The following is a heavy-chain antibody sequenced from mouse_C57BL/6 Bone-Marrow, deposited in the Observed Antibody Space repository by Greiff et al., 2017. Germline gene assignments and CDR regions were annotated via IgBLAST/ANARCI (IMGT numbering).Heavy chain of an antibody. V-gene: IGHV1-82*01. CDR1: GYAFSSSW. D-gene: IGHD1-2*01. CDR2: IYPGDGDT. CDR3: ARRGITTADY. Sequence: VQLQQSGPELVKPGASVKISCKASGYAFSSSWMNWVKQRPGKGLEWIGRIYPGDGDTNYNGKFKGKATLTADKSSSTAYMQLSSLTSEASAVYFCARRGITTADYWGQGTTLTVAS. J-gene: IGHJ2*01.